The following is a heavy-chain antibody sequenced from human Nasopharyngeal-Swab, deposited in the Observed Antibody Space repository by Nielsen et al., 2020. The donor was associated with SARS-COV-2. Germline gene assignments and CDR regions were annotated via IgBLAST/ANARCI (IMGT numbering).Heavy chain of an antibody. V-gene: IGHV1-46*01. Sequence: WVRQAPGQGLEWMGIINPSGGSTSYAQKFQGRVTMTRDTSTSTAYMELSSLRSEDTAVYYCARAHYGMDVWGQGTTVTVSS. J-gene: IGHJ6*02. CDR3: ARAHYGMDV. CDR2: INPSGGST.